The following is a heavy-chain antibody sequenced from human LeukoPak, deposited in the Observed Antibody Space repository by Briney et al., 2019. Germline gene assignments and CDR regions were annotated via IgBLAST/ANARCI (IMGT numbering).Heavy chain of an antibody. CDR2: IYHSGST. J-gene: IGHJ5*02. D-gene: IGHD5-12*01. Sequence: SETLSLTCTVSGYSISSGYYWGWIRQPPGKGLEWIGSIYHSGSTYYNPPLKSRVTISVDTSKNQFSLKLSSVTAADTAVYYCASGYDDNNWFDPWGQGTLVTVSS. CDR1: GYSISSGYY. V-gene: IGHV4-38-2*02. CDR3: ASGYDDNNWFDP.